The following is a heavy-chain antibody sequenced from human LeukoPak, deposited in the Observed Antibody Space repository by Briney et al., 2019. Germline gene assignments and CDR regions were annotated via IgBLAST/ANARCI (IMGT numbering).Heavy chain of an antibody. V-gene: IGHV1-2*06. CDR1: GYTFTGYY. D-gene: IGHD6-13*01. CDR3: ASSPDSSSWYVVERFEWLDP. Sequence: ASVKVSCKASGYTFTGYYMHWVRQAPGQGLEWMGRINPNSGGTNYAQKFQGRVTMTRDTSISTAYMELSRLRSDDTAVYYCASSPDSSSWYVVERFEWLDPWGQGTLVTVSS. CDR2: INPNSGGT. J-gene: IGHJ5*02.